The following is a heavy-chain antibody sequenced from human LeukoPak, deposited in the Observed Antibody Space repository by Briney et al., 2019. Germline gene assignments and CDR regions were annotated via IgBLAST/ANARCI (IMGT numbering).Heavy chain of an antibody. CDR1: GGTFSSYA. D-gene: IGHD3-22*01. V-gene: IGHV1-69*05. J-gene: IGHJ5*02. Sequence: ASVKVSCKASGGTFSSYAISWVRQAPGQGLEWMGRIIPIFGTANYAQKFQGRVTITTDESTSTAYMELSGLRSEDTAVYYCARDAYDSSGYFTTWGQGTLVTVSS. CDR3: ARDAYDSSGYFTT. CDR2: IIPIFGTA.